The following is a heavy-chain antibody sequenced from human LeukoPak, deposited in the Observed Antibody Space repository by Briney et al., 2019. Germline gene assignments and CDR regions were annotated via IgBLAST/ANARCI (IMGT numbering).Heavy chain of an antibody. CDR2: IIPIFGTA. CDR1: GGTFSSYA. D-gene: IGHD3-3*01. CDR3: ARSRHYDFWSGYYLRAYYYYYMDV. V-gene: IGHV1-69*05. J-gene: IGHJ6*03. Sequence: GASVKVSCKASGGTFSSYAISWVRQAPAQGLEWMGGIIPIFGTANYAQKFQGRVTITTDESTSTAYMELSSLRSEDTAVYYCARSRHYDFWSGYYLRAYYYYYMDVWGKGTTVTVSS.